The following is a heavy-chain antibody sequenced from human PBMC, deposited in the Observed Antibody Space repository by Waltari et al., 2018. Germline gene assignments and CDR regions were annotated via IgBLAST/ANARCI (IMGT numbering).Heavy chain of an antibody. CDR1: GFTVSSNY. V-gene: IGHV3-53*04. J-gene: IGHJ3*02. CDR2: IYSGGST. CDR3: ARDSGSYSDAFDI. Sequence: EVQLVESGGGLVQPGGSLRLSCAASGFTVSSNYMSWVRQAPGKGLDVVSVIYSGGSTYYAYSVKGRFTISRHNSKNTLYLQMNSLRAEDTAVYYCARDSGSYSDAFDIWGQGTMVTVSS. D-gene: IGHD1-26*01.